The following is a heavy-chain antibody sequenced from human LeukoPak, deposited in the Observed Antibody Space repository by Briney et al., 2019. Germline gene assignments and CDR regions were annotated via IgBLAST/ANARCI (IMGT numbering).Heavy chain of an antibody. D-gene: IGHD3-9*01. CDR2: ISGSGGST. J-gene: IGHJ3*02. CDR3: ARSLFWDILAPGAFDI. V-gene: IGHV3-23*01. CDR1: GFTFSSYS. Sequence: PGGSLRLSCAASGFTFSSYSMNWVRQAPGKGLEWVSAISGSGGSTYYADSVKGRFTISRDNSKNTLYLQMNSLRAEDTAVYYCARSLFWDILAPGAFDIWGQGTMVTVSS.